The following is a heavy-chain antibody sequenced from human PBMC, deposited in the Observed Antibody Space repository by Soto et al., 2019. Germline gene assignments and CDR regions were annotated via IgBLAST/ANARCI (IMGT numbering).Heavy chain of an antibody. CDR1: GFTFSSYG. Sequence: GGSLRLSCAASGFTFSSYGMHWVRQAPGKGLEWVAVIWYDGSNKYYADSVKGRFTISRDNSKNTLYLQMNCLRAEDTAVYYCARVFNPIPTIAAAGMDVWGQGTTVTVSS. J-gene: IGHJ6*02. CDR3: ARVFNPIPTIAAAGMDV. V-gene: IGHV3-33*01. D-gene: IGHD6-13*01. CDR2: IWYDGSNK.